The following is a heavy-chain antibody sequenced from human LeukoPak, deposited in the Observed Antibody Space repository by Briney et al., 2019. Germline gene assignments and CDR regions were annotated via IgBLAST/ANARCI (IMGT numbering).Heavy chain of an antibody. V-gene: IGHV4-31*03. D-gene: IGHD2-21*02. CDR1: GGSISSGGYY. J-gene: IGHJ6*02. CDR3: AREGCGGDCYPAIYYYGMDV. Sequence: SETLSLTCTVSGGSISSGGYYWSWIRRHPGKGLEWIGYIYYSGSTYYNPSLKSRVTISVDTSKNQFSLKLSSVTAADTAVYYCAREGCGGDCYPAIYYYGMDVWGQGTTVTVSS. CDR2: IYYSGST.